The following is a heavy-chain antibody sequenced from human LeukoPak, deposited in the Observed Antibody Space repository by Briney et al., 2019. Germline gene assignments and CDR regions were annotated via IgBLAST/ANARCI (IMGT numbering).Heavy chain of an antibody. CDR1: GGSFSGYY. CDR3: ARLHDYGDRIDY. V-gene: IGHV4-34*01. J-gene: IGHJ4*02. D-gene: IGHD4-17*01. Sequence: ASETLSLTCAVYGGSFSGYYWSWIRQPPGKGLEWIGEINHSGSANYHPSLKSRVTMSVHTSKNQVSLKLTSVTTADTAVFYCARLHDYGDRIDYWGQGTLVTVSS. CDR2: INHSGSA.